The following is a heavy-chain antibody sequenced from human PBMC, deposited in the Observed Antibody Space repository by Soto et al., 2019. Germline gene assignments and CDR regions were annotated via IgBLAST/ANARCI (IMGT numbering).Heavy chain of an antibody. V-gene: IGHV1-3*05. D-gene: IGHD2-21*02. Sequence: QVQLVQSGAEEKKPGASVKVSCKASGYTFTSYAMHWVRQAPGQRLEWMGWINAGNGNTKYSQKFQGRVTITRDTSASTAYMELSSLRSEDTAVYYFARSIVVVTAIDYWGQGTLVTVSS. J-gene: IGHJ4*02. CDR2: INAGNGNT. CDR1: GYTFTSYA. CDR3: ARSIVVVTAIDY.